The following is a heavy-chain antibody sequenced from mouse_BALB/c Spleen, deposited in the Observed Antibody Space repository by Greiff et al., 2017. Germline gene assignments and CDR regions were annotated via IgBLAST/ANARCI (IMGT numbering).Heavy chain of an antibody. CDR3: ARDITTVVGTNIDV. Sequence: EVKLVESGPSLVKPSQTLSLTCSVTGDSFTSGYWNWIRQFPGNKLEYMGYISYSGSTYYNPSLKSRISITRDTSKNQYYLQLNTVTTEDTATYYCARDITTVVGTNIDVWGAGTTVTVAS. CDR2: ISYSGST. D-gene: IGHD1-1*01. CDR1: GDSFTSGY. V-gene: IGHV3-8*02. J-gene: IGHJ1*01.